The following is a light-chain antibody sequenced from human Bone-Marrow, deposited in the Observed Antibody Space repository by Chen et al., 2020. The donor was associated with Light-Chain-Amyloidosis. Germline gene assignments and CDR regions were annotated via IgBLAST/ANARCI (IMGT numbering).Light chain of an antibody. CDR1: SSNIGRNY. V-gene: IGLV1-47*01. CDR2: RNN. CDR3: AAWDDSLSGV. J-gene: IGLJ3*02. Sequence: QSVLTQPPSASGTPGQRVTISCSGSSSNIGRNYVYWYQQRPGMAPKLLIYRNNQRPSGVPNLFSGSKSGNSASLAISGLRSEDEADYYCAAWDDSLSGVFGGGTKLTVL.